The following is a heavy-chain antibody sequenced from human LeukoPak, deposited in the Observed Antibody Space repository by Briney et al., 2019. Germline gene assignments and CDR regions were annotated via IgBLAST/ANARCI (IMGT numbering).Heavy chain of an antibody. D-gene: IGHD3-22*01. Sequence: SETLSLTCAVYGESFSAFSWNWLRQSPGRGLEWIGEISHRGRTTYNPSLNSRVIISVDAFKNQFSLNLTSVTAADTAVYYCARGMVVKFPYMDVWGQGATVTVSS. CDR3: ARGMVVKFPYMDV. V-gene: IGHV4-34*01. J-gene: IGHJ6*03. CDR1: GESFSAFS. CDR2: ISHRGRT.